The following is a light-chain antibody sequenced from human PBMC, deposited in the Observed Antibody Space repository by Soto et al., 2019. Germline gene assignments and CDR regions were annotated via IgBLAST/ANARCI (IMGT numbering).Light chain of an antibody. CDR1: QSVSSS. V-gene: IGKV3-11*01. J-gene: IGKJ5*01. CDR3: QQRCNRRPHT. Sequence: EIVLTQSPATLSLSPGERATLSCRASQSVSSSLAWYQQKPGQAPRLLIYDASNRATGIPARFSGSGSGTDFFLIIISLQPEDVSVFYCQQRCNRRPHTFGQGTKLEIK. CDR2: DAS.